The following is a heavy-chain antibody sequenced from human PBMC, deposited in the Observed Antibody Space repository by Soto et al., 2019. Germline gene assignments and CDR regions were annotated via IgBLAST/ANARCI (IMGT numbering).Heavy chain of an antibody. J-gene: IGHJ4*02. V-gene: IGHV4-34*01. CDR3: ERSAGTFDY. CDR1: VGSFSGYY. D-gene: IGHD1-7*01. CDR2: INHSGST. Sequence: CETLSRTCAVYVGSFSGYYWSWIRQPPGKGLEWIGEINHSGSTNYNPSLKSRVTISVDTSKNQFSLKLSSVTAADTAVYYCERSAGTFDYWGQGTLVTVSS.